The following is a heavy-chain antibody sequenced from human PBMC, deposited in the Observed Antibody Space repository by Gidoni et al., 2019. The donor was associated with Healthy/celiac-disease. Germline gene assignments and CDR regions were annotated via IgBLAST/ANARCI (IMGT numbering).Heavy chain of an antibody. J-gene: IGHJ6*02. D-gene: IGHD4-17*01. CDR1: GGPFSSYA. V-gene: IGHV1-69*01. CDR3: ARAGKRDYGVNYYYYYGMDV. CDR2: IIPIFGTA. Sequence: QVQLVQSGAAVKKPGSSVKVSCKASGGPFSSYATRWVRQAPGQGLEWMGGIIPIFGTANYAQKFQGRVTITADESTSTAYMELSSLRSEDTAVYYCARAGKRDYGVNYYYYYGMDVWGQGTTVTVSS.